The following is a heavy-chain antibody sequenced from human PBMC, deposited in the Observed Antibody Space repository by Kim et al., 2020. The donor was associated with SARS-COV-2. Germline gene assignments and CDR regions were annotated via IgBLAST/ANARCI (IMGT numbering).Heavy chain of an antibody. D-gene: IGHD5-18*01. Sequence: KGRFTISRDNSKNTLDLQMNSLRAEDTAVYYCASPKEHVDTAMVDLFFDYWGQGTLVTVSS. V-gene: IGHV3-30*01. J-gene: IGHJ4*02. CDR3: ASPKEHVDTAMVDLFFDY.